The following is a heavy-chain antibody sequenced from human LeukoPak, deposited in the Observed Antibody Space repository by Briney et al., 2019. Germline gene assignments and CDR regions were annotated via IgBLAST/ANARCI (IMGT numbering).Heavy chain of an antibody. CDR2: ISPSGDRT. V-gene: IGHV3-23*01. CDR3: AIMHGYYDGSGYWVQ. D-gene: IGHD3-22*01. J-gene: IGHJ4*02. Sequence: GGSLRLSCAASGFAFGSYGMSWVRQAPGKGLEWVSFISPSGDRTSNADSVEGRFTISRDNPRDTLYLQMNSLRDEDTAGYYCAIMHGYYDGSGYWVQWGQGTLVTVSS. CDR1: GFAFGSYG.